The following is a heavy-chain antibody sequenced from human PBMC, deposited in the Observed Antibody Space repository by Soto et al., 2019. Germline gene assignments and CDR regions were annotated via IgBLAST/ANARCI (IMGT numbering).Heavy chain of an antibody. CDR1: GFTFSSYA. J-gene: IGHJ6*02. D-gene: IGHD3-3*01. CDR2: ISGSGGST. Sequence: PGGSLRLSCAASGFTFSSYAMSWVRQAPGKGLEWVSAISGSGGSTYYADSVKGRFTISRDNSKNTLYLQMNSLRAEDTAVYYCAKGYDFWRGYGMDVWGQGITVTVSS. CDR3: AKGYDFWRGYGMDV. V-gene: IGHV3-23*01.